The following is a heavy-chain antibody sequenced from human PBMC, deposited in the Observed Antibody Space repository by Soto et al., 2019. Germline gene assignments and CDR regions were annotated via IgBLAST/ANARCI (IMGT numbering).Heavy chain of an antibody. J-gene: IGHJ5*02. CDR2: IHGSGST. Sequence: NPSETLSLTCSVSGASVSSGSHYWNWIRQPPKKGLEWVGYIHGSGSTNYNPSLRGRASISVDTSQNQISLQLSSVTAADTAVYFCARERVSTVVVGSWFDPWGQGTLVTVSS. D-gene: IGHD3-22*01. CDR3: ARERVSTVVVGSWFDP. V-gene: IGHV4-61*01. CDR1: GASVSSGSHY.